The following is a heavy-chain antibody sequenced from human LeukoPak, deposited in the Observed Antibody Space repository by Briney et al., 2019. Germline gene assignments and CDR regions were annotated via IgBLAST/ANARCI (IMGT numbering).Heavy chain of an antibody. CDR1: GFTFSSSA. CDR3: ARDGSSGWTWYFDY. D-gene: IGHD6-19*01. Sequence: GGSLRLSCAVSGFTFSSSAMSWVRQAPGKGLEWVAVISYDGSNKYYADSVKGRFTISRDNSKNTLYLQMNSLRAEDTAVYYCARDGSSGWTWYFDYWGQGTLVTVSS. V-gene: IGHV3-30-3*01. J-gene: IGHJ4*02. CDR2: ISYDGSNK.